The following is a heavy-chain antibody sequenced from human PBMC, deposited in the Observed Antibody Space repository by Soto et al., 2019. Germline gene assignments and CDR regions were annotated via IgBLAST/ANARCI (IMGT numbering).Heavy chain of an antibody. CDR1: GFTFSSYA. V-gene: IGHV3-23*01. CDR2: ISGSGGRT. Sequence: GGSLRLSCAASGFTFSSYAMSWFRQAPGKGLQWVSGISGSGGRTYYADSVKGRFTISRDNAKNTLYLQMNSLRAEDTAVYYCAYTVTTGFYFDYWCQGTLVTVSS. J-gene: IGHJ4*02. D-gene: IGHD4-17*01. CDR3: AYTVTTGFYFDY.